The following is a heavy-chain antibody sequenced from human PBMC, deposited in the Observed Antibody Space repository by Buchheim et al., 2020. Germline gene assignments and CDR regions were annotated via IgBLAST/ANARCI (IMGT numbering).Heavy chain of an antibody. CDR2: IKSESDGATK. V-gene: IGHV3-15*05. D-gene: IGHD2-2*01. J-gene: IGHJ4*02. CDR1: GFTFTKAW. CDR3: VTEGYASGWHELDH. Sequence: ELQQVESGGGLVKPGGSLRLSCKGSGFTFTKAWMTWVRQSPGKGLEWVARIKSESDGATKDYAEHVKGRFRISRRDSENMIFLQMSNLRIEDTAVYYCVTEGYASGWHELDHWGQGTL.